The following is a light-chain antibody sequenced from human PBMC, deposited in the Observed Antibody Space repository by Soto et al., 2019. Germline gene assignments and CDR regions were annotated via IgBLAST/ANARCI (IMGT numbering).Light chain of an antibody. CDR1: QSVSSN. CDR3: QQRSN. V-gene: IGKV3-11*01. CDR2: DAS. Sequence: EIVMMQSPATLSVSPGERATLSCRASQSVSSNLAWYQQKPGQAPRLLIYDASNRATGIPARFSGSGSGTDFTLIISSLEPEDSAVYSCQQRSNFGQGTRLEI. J-gene: IGKJ5*01.